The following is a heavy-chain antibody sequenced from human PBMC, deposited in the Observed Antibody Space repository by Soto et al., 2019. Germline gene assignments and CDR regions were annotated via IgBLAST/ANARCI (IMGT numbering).Heavy chain of an antibody. CDR3: ARDGGYSGGLDY. CDR2: VFHTGST. J-gene: IGHJ4*02. D-gene: IGHD5-12*01. CDR1: GGSISTTNW. V-gene: IGHV4-4*02. Sequence: LSLTCAVSGGSISTTNWWSWVRQPPGRGLEWIGEVFHTGSTNYNPSLKSRVTISVDKSKNQLSLRLSSVTAADTAIYYCARDGGYSGGLDYWGQGTLVTVSS.